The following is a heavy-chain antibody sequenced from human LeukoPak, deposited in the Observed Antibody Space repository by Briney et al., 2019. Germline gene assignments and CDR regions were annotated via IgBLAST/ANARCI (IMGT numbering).Heavy chain of an antibody. Sequence: SETLSLTCTVSGGSISSGSYYWSWIRQPAGKGPEWIGRIYTSGSTNYNPSLKSRVTISVDTSKNQFSLKLSSVTAADTAVYYCARGVVTAPQTFDYWGQGTLVTVSS. J-gene: IGHJ4*02. D-gene: IGHD2-21*02. CDR1: GGSISSGSYY. CDR2: IYTSGST. V-gene: IGHV4-61*02. CDR3: ARGVVTAPQTFDY.